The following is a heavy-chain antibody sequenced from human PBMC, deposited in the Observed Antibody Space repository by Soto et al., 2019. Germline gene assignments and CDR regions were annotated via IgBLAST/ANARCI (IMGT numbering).Heavy chain of an antibody. J-gene: IGHJ4*02. CDR3: ARRSSSWYFDY. CDR2: IDGST. CDR1: GFTFSSYA. V-gene: IGHV3-23*01. D-gene: IGHD6-13*01. Sequence: PGGSLRLSCAASGFTFSSYAMNWVRQAPGKGLEWVSVIDGSTYYADSVKGRFTISRDNSKNTLNLQMNSLRAEDTAVYYCARRSSSWYFDYWGQGTLVTVSS.